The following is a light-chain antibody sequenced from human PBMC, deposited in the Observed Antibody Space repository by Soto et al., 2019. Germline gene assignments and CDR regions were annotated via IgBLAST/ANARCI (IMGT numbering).Light chain of an antibody. V-gene: IGKV3-20*01. J-gene: IGKJ1*01. CDR2: DAS. CDR1: QSVSSY. Sequence: EIVLTQSPATLSLSPGERATLSCRASQSVSSYLAWYQQKPGQAPRLLIYDASNRATDIPARFSGSGSGTDFTLTISRLEPEDFAVYYCQQYGSSPITFGQGTKVDIK. CDR3: QQYGSSPIT.